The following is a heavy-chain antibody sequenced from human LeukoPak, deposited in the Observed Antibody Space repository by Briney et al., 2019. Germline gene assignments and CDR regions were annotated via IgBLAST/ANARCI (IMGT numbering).Heavy chain of an antibody. V-gene: IGHV3-74*01. D-gene: IGHD2-15*01. J-gene: IGHJ4*02. CDR2: INSEARST. CDR1: GFTFSSYW. CDR3: ARDSGGGSDY. Sequence: GGSLRLSCAASGFTFSSYWMHWVRQAPGEGLVWVSRINSEARSTIYADSVKGRFTISRDNAKNTLYLQMNSLRAEDTAVYYCARDSGGGSDYWGQGTLVTVSS.